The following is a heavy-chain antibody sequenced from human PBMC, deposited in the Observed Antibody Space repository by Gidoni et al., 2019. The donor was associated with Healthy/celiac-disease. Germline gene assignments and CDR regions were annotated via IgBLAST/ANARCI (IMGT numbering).Heavy chain of an antibody. J-gene: IGHJ4*02. V-gene: IGHV5-51*01. CDR3: ARRYDSSNYDVFFDY. Sequence: TRYSPSFQGQVTISADKSIRTAYLQWSSLGASDTAIYYCARRYDSSNYDVFFDYWGQGTLVTVSS. D-gene: IGHD3-22*01. CDR2: T.